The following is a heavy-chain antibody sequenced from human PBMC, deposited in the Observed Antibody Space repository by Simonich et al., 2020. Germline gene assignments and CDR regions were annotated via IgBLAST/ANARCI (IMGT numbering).Heavy chain of an antibody. CDR3: ARDYSNYDAFDI. V-gene: IGHV3-74*01. J-gene: IGHJ3*02. CDR1: GFTFSSYW. D-gene: IGHD4-4*01. CDR2: SKSDGSST. Sequence: EVQLVESGGGLVQPGGSLRLSCAASGFTFSSYWMHGVRPAQGKGLVWVPRSKSDGSSTSYADSVEGRFTISRDNAKNPLYLQMNSLRDEDTAVYYCARDYSNYDAFDIWGQGTMVTVSS.